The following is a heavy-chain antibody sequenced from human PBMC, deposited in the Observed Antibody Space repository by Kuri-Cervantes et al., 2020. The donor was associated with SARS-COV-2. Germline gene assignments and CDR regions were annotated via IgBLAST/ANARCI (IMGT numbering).Heavy chain of an antibody. Sequence: ASVKVSCKASGYTFTSYGISWVRQAPGQGLEWMGWINPNSGGTNFAQKFQGWVTMTRDTSISTAYMELSRLTPDDTAVYYCARGRTHYSFWTTPLRYYFDYWGQGTLVTGSS. J-gene: IGHJ4*02. CDR2: INPNSGGT. CDR3: ARGRTHYSFWTTPLRYYFDY. CDR1: GYTFTSYG. V-gene: IGHV1-2*04. D-gene: IGHD3/OR15-3a*01.